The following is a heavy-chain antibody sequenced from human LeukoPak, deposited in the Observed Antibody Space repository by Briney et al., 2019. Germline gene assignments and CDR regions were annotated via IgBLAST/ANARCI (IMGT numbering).Heavy chain of an antibody. D-gene: IGHD3-22*01. CDR1: GFTFNNYE. CDR3: AKSPRRITMIVVVPTHYFDY. J-gene: IGHJ4*02. V-gene: IGHV3-48*03. CDR2: ISGSANTI. Sequence: GGSLRLSCAASGFTFNNYEMIWVRQAPGKGLEWVSYISGSANTIDYADSVKGRFTISRDNSKNTLYLQMNSLRAEDTAVYYCAKSPRRITMIVVVPTHYFDYWGQGTLVTVSS.